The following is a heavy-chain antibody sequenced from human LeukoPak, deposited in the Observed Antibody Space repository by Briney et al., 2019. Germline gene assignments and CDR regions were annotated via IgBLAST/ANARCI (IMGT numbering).Heavy chain of an antibody. CDR2: ISPSGSTI. J-gene: IGHJ4*02. D-gene: IGHD1-26*01. CDR3: ARGSWDI. V-gene: IGHV3-48*03. CDR1: GFTFSDYE. Sequence: GGSLRLSCAASGFTFSDYEMNWVRQAPGKGLEWISYISPSGSTIHYADSVKGRFTISRDNAKNSPYLQVNSLRAEDTAAYYCARGSWDIWGQGTLVTVSS.